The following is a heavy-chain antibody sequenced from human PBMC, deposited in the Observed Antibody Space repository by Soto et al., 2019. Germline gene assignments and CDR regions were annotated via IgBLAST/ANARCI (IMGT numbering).Heavy chain of an antibody. J-gene: IGHJ4*02. V-gene: IGHV4-4*02. Sequence: SETLSLTCAVSGGSFTSNNWWTWVRQPPGQGLEWIGEIYRTGSTNYNPSLKSRVTISLDKSENQFSLKVTSLTAADTAVYYCASRDPGTSVDCWGQGTLVTV. CDR2: IYRTGST. CDR3: ASRDPGTSVDC. CDR1: GGSFTSNNW. D-gene: IGHD1-7*01.